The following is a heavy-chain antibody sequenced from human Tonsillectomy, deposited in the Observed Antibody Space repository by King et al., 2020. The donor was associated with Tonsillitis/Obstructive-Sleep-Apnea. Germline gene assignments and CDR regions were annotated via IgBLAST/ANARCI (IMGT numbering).Heavy chain of an antibody. D-gene: IGHD3-22*01. J-gene: IGHJ3*02. CDR3: ARGSLGNNGYYGSNGFDI. Sequence: VQLVESGAEVKKPGASVKVSCKASGYTFTNYYMHWVRQAPGQGLEWMGIINPSGGSTSYAQKFQGRVTMTRDTSTSTVYMELSSLRSEDTAVYYCARGSLGNNGYYGSNGFDIWGQGAMVTVSS. CDR2: INPSGGST. V-gene: IGHV1-46*01. CDR1: GYTFTNYY.